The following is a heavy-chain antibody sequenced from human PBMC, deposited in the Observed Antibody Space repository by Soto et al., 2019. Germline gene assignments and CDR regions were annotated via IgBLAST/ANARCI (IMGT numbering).Heavy chain of an antibody. J-gene: IGHJ6*02. D-gene: IGHD3-22*01. CDR1: GYSFTSYV. CDR2: ISAYNGNT. V-gene: IGHV1-18*04. CDR3: ARDDYDSSGYSLGYYGMDV. Sequence: ASVKVSCKASGYSFTSYVISWLRQSPLQVLDWMGWISAYNGNTNYAQKLQGRVTMTTDTSTSTAYVELRSLRSDDTAVYYCARDDYDSSGYSLGYYGMDVWGQGTTVTVSS.